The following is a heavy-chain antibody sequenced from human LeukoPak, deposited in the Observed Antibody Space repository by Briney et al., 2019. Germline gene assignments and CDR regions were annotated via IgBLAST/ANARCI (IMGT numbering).Heavy chain of an antibody. CDR1: GYTFTSYG. V-gene: IGHV1-8*02. CDR3: ARGGQWLVFNYYYYGMDV. CDR2: MNPNSGNT. Sequence: ASVKVSCKASGYTFTSYGINWVRQATGQGLEWMGWMNPNSGNTGYAQKFQGRVTMTRNTSISTAYMELSSLRSEDTAVYYCARGGQWLVFNYYYYGMDVWGQGTTVTVSS. J-gene: IGHJ6*02. D-gene: IGHD6-19*01.